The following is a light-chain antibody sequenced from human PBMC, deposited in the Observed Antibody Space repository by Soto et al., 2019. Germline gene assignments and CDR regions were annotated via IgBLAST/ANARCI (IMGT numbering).Light chain of an antibody. CDR3: QKYNTAPLT. J-gene: IGKJ4*01. Sequence: DFQMTQSPSSLSASVGDRVTITCRASQSFSTYLAWYQQKPGKVPKLLISGISTLQSGVPSRFSGSGYETEFTLNISNLQPEDVATYYCQKYNTAPLTFGGGTKVEIK. V-gene: IGKV1-27*01. CDR2: GIS. CDR1: QSFSTY.